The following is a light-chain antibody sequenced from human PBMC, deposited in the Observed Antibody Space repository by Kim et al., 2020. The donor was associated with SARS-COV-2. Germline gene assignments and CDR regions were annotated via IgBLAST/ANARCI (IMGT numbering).Light chain of an antibody. V-gene: IGLV3-19*01. CDR2: GKN. CDR1: SLRSYY. CDR3: NSRDSSGNHVV. Sequence: ALGQTGRITCQGDSLRSYYASWYQQKPGQAPVLVIYGKNNRPSGIPDRFSGSSSGDTGSLTITGAQAEDEADYYCNSRDSSGNHVVFGGGTQLTVL. J-gene: IGLJ2*01.